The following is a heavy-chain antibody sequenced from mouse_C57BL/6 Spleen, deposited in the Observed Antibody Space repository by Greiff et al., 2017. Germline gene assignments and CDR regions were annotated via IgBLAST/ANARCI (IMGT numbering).Heavy chain of an antibody. J-gene: IGHJ4*01. V-gene: IGHV1-20*01. CDR1: GYSFTGYF. CDR2: INPYNGDT. CDR3: ARKNYNNYYAMDY. D-gene: IGHD2-5*01. Sequence: EVQRVESGPELVKPGDSVKISCKASGYSFTGYFMNWVMQSHGKSLEWIGRINPYNGDTYYNQKVKGKATLTVDKSSSTAYMELRSLTSEDSAVYYCARKNYNNYYAMDYWGQGTSVTVSS.